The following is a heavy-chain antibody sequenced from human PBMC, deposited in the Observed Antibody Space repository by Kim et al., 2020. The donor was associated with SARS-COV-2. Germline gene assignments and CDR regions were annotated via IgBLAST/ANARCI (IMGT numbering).Heavy chain of an antibody. J-gene: IGHJ5*02. Sequence: GGSLRLSCAASGFTFSSYWMSWVRQAPGKGLEWVANIKQDGSEKYYVDSVKGRFTISRDNAKNSLYLQMNSLRAEDTAVYYCARDLRSIAARGLINWFDPWGQGTLVTVSS. CDR2: IKQDGSEK. D-gene: IGHD6-6*01. V-gene: IGHV3-7*03. CDR3: ARDLRSIAARGLINWFDP. CDR1: GFTFSSYW.